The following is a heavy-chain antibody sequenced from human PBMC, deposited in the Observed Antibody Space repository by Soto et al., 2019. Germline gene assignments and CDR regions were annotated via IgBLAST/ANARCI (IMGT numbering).Heavy chain of an antibody. J-gene: IGHJ4*02. V-gene: IGHV1-18*01. CDR1: GYTFTSFG. CDR3: ARVPFSSSWYGVDY. D-gene: IGHD6-13*01. CDR2: INVYNGNT. Sequence: QVQLVQSGTEVKKPGASVKVSCKASGYTFTSFGIGWVRQAPGQGLEWMGWINVYNGNTYYVQKLQGRVTMTTDTTXSTTYMELRSLRSDDTAVYYCARVPFSSSWYGVDYWGQGTLITVPS.